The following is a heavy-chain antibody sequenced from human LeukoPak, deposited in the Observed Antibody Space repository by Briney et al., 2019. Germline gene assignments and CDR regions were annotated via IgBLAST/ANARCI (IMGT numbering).Heavy chain of an antibody. Sequence: SETLSLTCAVYGGSFSGYYWSWIRQSPGKGLEWIGEIDHTGNTNYNASLKSRVTISLDKSKNQFSLNLNSVTAADTAVYYCARSYASAVWGQGTLVTVSS. CDR1: GGSFSGYY. CDR2: IDHTGNT. J-gene: IGHJ1*01. CDR3: ARSYASAV. V-gene: IGHV4-34*01.